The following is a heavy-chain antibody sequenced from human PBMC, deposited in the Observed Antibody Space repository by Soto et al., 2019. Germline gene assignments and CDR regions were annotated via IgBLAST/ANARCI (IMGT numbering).Heavy chain of an antibody. CDR3: ATASKGEWFILPNWYFDP. V-gene: IGHV1-24*01. J-gene: IGHJ2*01. CDR2: FDPEDGET. Sequence: GASVXVSCKVSGYTLTELSMHWVRQAPGKGFEWMGGFDPEDGETIYAQKFQGRVTMTEDTSTDTAYMELSSLRSEDTAVYYCATASKGEWFILPNWYFDPWGRGTLVNVS. D-gene: IGHD3-3*01. CDR1: GYTLTELS.